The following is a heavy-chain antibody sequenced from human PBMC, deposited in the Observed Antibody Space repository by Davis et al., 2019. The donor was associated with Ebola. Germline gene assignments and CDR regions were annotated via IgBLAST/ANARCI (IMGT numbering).Heavy chain of an antibody. Sequence: MPSETLSLTCAVSGGSTSSGGYSWTSIRQPPGKGLEWIGEINRRGSTTYNPSLKSRVTISVDQSKNQFSLKLSSVTPADTAVYYCARDLGRGDYYFDYWGQGTLVTVSS. J-gene: IGHJ4*02. CDR1: GGSTSSGGYS. D-gene: IGHD7-27*01. CDR3: ARDLGRGDYYFDY. V-gene: IGHV4-30-2*01. CDR2: INRRGST.